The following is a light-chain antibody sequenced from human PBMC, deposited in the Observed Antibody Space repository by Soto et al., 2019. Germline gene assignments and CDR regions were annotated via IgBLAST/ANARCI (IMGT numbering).Light chain of an antibody. Sequence: QSALTQPTSASGSPGQSVAISCTGTSSDVGAYNYVCWYQQHPGKAPKLMIYEVNKRPSGVPDRFSGSKSGNTASLTVSGLQAEDEADYYCSSYAANDNVVFGGGTQLTVL. V-gene: IGLV2-8*01. CDR2: EVN. CDR1: SSDVGAYNY. CDR3: SSYAANDNVV. J-gene: IGLJ2*01.